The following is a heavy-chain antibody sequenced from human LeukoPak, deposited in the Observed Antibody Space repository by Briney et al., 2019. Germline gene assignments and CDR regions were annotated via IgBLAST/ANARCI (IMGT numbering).Heavy chain of an antibody. CDR2: IYYSGST. J-gene: IGHJ4*02. V-gene: IGHV4-34*01. Sequence: PSETLSLTCAVYGGSFSGYYWSWIRQPPGKGLEWIGSIYYSGSTYYNPSLKSRVTISVDTSKNQFSLKLSSVTAADTAVYYCARYYGDFEHFDYWGQGTLVTVSS. CDR1: GGSFSGYY. D-gene: IGHD4-17*01. CDR3: ARYYGDFEHFDY.